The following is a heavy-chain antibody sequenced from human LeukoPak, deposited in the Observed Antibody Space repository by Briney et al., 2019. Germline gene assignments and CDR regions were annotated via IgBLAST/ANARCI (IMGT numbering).Heavy chain of an antibody. CDR2: ISSSSSYI. CDR1: GFTFSSYS. Sequence: GSLRLSCAASGFTFSSYSMNWVRQAPGKGLEWVSSISSSSSYIYYADSVKDRFTISRDNAKNSLYLQMNSLRAEDTAVYYCARVQSIVVVPAALDYWGQGTLVTVSS. CDR3: ARVQSIVVVPAALDY. V-gene: IGHV3-21*01. D-gene: IGHD2-2*01. J-gene: IGHJ4*02.